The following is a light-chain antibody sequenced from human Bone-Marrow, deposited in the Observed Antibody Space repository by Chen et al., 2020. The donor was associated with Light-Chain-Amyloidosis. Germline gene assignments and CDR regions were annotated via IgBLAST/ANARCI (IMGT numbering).Light chain of an antibody. Sequence: SYVLTQPSSVSVAPGQTATIACGGNNIGSTSVHWYQQTPGQAPLLVVYDDSDRPSGIPERLSGCNAGNTATLTSSRVGAGDEADDYCQVWDRSSDRPVFGGGTKLTGL. CDR1: NIGSTS. CDR3: QVWDRSSDRPV. V-gene: IGLV3-21*02. J-gene: IGLJ3*02. CDR2: DDS.